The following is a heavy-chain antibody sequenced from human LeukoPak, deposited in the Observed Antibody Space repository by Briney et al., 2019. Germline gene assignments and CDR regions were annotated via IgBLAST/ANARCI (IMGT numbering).Heavy chain of an antibody. Sequence: GRSLRLSCAASGFTFSSYGMHWVRQAPGKGLEWVGRIKSKSDSGTTEYAAPVKGRFTISRDDSKNMVYLQMSSLKTEDTAVYYCTTDMYGRITPYYDFWGQGTLVTVSS. CDR2: IKSKSDSGTT. CDR1: GFTFSSYG. V-gene: IGHV3-15*01. D-gene: IGHD3-16*01. J-gene: IGHJ4*02. CDR3: TTDMYGRITPYYDF.